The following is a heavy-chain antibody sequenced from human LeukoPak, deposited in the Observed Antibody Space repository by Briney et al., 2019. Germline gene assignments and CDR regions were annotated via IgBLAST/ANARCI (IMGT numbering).Heavy chain of an antibody. CDR3: ARTNSGSCSPGWFDP. J-gene: IGHJ5*02. D-gene: IGHD1-26*01. V-gene: IGHV4-4*09. Sequence: SETLSLTCTVSGGSISSYYWSWIRQPPGKGLEWIGYIYTSGSTNYNPSLKSRVTISVDTSKNQFSLKLSSVTAADTAVYYCARTNSGSCSPGWFDPWGQGTLVTVSS. CDR1: GGSISSYY. CDR2: IYTSGST.